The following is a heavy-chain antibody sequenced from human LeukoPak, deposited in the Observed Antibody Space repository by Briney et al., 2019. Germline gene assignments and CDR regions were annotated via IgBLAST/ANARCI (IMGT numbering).Heavy chain of an antibody. CDR3: TRGLLDY. CDR1: GFIFDNYD. D-gene: IGHD2-15*01. CDR2: IRWNSGNI. J-gene: IGHJ4*02. V-gene: IGHV3-9*01. Sequence: RSLRLSCAASGFIFDNYDIHWVRQAPGKGLEWVSGIRWNSGNIGYADSVKGRFTISRDNAKNSLYLQMSSLRAEDTAMYYCTRGLLDYWGQGTLVTVSS.